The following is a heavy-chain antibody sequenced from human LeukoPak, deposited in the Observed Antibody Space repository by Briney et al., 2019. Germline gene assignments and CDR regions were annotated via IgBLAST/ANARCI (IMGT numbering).Heavy chain of an antibody. Sequence: GGSLRLSCAASGFTFSNYGMHWVRQAAGKGLEWVAVIWYDGSNEHYTDSVKGRFTISRDNSKNTLYLQMNNLRAEDTAVYYCAKDGANWGQGTLVTVSS. CDR1: GFTFSNYG. CDR3: AKDGAN. V-gene: IGHV3-33*06. J-gene: IGHJ4*02. D-gene: IGHD4/OR15-4a*01. CDR2: IWYDGSNE.